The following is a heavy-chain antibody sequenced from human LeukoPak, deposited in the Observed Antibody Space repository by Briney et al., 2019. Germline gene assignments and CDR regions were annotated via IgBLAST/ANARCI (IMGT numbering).Heavy chain of an antibody. D-gene: IGHD4-17*01. CDR1: AGSISSYY. Sequence: SQTRSLTCTVSAGSISSYYCSCTRQPPGEGLGWIGYIYYSGSTNYNPSLKSRVTISVDTSKNQFSLKLSSVTAADTAVYYCATSDYGDYGPFDYWGQGTLVTVSS. V-gene: IGHV4-59*01. CDR2: IYYSGST. J-gene: IGHJ4*02. CDR3: ATSDYGDYGPFDY.